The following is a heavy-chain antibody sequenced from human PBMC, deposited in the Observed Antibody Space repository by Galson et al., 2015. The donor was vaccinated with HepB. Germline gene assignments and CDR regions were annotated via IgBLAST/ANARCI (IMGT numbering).Heavy chain of an antibody. CDR1: GGSISSGGYY. CDR2: IYYSGST. V-gene: IGHV4-31*03. Sequence: TLSLTCTVSGGSISSGGYYWSWIRQHPGKGLEWIGYIYYSGSTYYNPSLKSRVTISVDTSKNQFSLKLSSVTAADTAVYYCAREYSYGLSAFDIWGQGTMVTVSS. D-gene: IGHD5-18*01. CDR3: AREYSYGLSAFDI. J-gene: IGHJ3*02.